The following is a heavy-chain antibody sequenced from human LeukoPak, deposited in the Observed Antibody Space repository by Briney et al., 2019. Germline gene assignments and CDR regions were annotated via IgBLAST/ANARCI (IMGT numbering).Heavy chain of an antibody. J-gene: IGHJ4*02. CDR2: IFSGGTT. CDR1: GFTVSTKY. D-gene: IGHD1-26*01. CDR3: ATRTHSGNYIGYFDY. Sequence: GGSLRLSCAASGFTVSTKYMSWVRQAPGKGLERVSVIFSGGTTEYADSVMGRFTISRDNSKNTLYLQMNSLRAEDTAVYYCATRTHSGNYIGYFDYWGQGTLVTVSS. V-gene: IGHV3-66*01.